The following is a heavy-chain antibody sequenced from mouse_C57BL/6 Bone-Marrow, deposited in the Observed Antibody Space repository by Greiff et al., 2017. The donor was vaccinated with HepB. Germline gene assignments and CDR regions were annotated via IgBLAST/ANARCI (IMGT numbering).Heavy chain of an antibody. CDR1: GFNIKDDY. J-gene: IGHJ2*01. CDR2: IDPENGDT. V-gene: IGHV14-4*01. Sequence: EVQLQQSGAELVRPGASVKLSCTASGFNIKDDYMHWVKQRPEQGLEWIGWIDPENGDTEYASKFQGKAPITADTSSNTAYLQLSSLTSEDTAVYYCTGETTFFDYWGQGTTLTVSS. CDR3: TGETTFFDY. D-gene: IGHD2-12*01.